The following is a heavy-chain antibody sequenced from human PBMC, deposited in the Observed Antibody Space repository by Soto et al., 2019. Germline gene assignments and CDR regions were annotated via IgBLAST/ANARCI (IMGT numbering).Heavy chain of an antibody. CDR1: GGSFSGYY. V-gene: IGHV4-34*01. CDR2: INHSGST. CDR3: ARTSSSWYGLYY. Sequence: SETLSLTCAVYGGSFSGYYWSWIRQPPGKGLEWIGEINHSGSTNYNPSLKSRVTISVDTSKNQFSLKLSSVTAADTAVYYCARTSSSWYGLYYWGQGTLVTVSS. J-gene: IGHJ4*02. D-gene: IGHD6-13*01.